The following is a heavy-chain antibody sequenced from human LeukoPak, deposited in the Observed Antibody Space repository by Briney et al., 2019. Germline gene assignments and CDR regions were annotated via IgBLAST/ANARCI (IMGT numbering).Heavy chain of an antibody. D-gene: IGHD6-13*01. CDR1: AFTFSSYE. V-gene: IGHV3-48*03. CDR2: ISSGSTI. CDR3: ARVSGKQSSSWYAFDI. J-gene: IGHJ3*02. Sequence: GWSLRLSCAASAFTFSSYEMNWVRQAPGKGLEWVSYISSGSTIYYADSVKGRFTIFRDNAKNSLYLQMNSLRDEDTAVYYCARVSGKQSSSWYAFDIWGQGTMVTVSS.